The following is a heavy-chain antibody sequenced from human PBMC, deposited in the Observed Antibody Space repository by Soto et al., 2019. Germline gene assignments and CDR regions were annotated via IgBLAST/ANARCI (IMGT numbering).Heavy chain of an antibody. D-gene: IGHD3-22*01. CDR1: GFTFDDYG. CDR3: ARVXGKRITMIVGHFDY. CDR2: INWNGGST. J-gene: IGHJ4*02. V-gene: IGHV3-20*04. Sequence: GGSLRLSCAASGFTFDDYGMSWVRQAPGKGLEWVSGINWNGGSTGYADSVKGRFTISRDNAKNSLYLQMNSLRAEDTALYYCARVXGKRITMIVGHFDYWGQGTLVTVSS.